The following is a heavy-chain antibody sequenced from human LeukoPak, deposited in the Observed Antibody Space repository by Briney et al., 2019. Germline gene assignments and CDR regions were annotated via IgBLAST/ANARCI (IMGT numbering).Heavy chain of an antibody. V-gene: IGHV3-43D*03. D-gene: IGHD3-22*01. J-gene: IGHJ4*02. CDR1: GFTFDDYA. CDR2: ISWDGGST. CDR3: AKDGSEYYYDSSGSYFDY. Sequence: GGSLRLSCAASGFTFDDYAMHWVRQAPGKGLEWVSLISWDGGSTYYADSVKGRFTISRDNSKNSLYLQMNSLRAEDTALYYCAKDGSEYYYDSSGSYFDYWGQGTLVTVSS.